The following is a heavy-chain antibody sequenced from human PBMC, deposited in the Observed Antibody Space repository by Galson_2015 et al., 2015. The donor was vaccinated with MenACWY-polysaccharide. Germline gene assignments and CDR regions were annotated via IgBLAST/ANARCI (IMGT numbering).Heavy chain of an antibody. J-gene: IGHJ3*02. D-gene: IGHD3-22*01. Sequence: SLRLSCAASGFTVSSNYMSWVRQAPGKGLEWVSVIYSGGSTYYADSVKGRFTISRDNSKNTLYLQMNSLRAEDTAVYYCARVRTITMIVADAFDIWGQGTMVTVSS. CDR1: GFTVSSNY. CDR3: ARVRTITMIVADAFDI. CDR2: IYSGGST. V-gene: IGHV3-53*05.